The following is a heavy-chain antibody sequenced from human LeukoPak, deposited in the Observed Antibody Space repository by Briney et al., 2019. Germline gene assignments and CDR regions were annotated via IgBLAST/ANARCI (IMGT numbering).Heavy chain of an antibody. J-gene: IGHJ4*02. V-gene: IGHV4-34*01. D-gene: IGHD2-15*01. CDR1: GGSFSDYY. CDR2: ISHSGST. Sequence: PSETLSLTCAVYGGSFSDYYWSWIRQPPGKGLEWIGEISHSGSTNYSPSPKSRVTISVDTSKNQFSLTLRSVTAADTAVYYCARDSPMVALDYWGQGTLVTVSS. CDR3: ARDSPMVALDY.